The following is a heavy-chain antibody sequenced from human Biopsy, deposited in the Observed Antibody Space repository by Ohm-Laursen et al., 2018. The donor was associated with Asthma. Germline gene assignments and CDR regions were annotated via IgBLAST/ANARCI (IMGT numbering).Heavy chain of an antibody. J-gene: IGHJ2*01. CDR2: IDPNSGGT. CDR1: GYPFTDYY. D-gene: IGHD3-16*01. Sequence: SVKVSCNASGYPFTDYYVHWVRQAPGQGLEWMGRIDPNSGGTNYAQKFLGGVTMTRDTSVNTAFMVLSRLRSDDTAVYYCARIKIRIGAGTDRYFDLWGRGTLVTVSS. V-gene: IGHV1-2*06. CDR3: ARIKIRIGAGTDRYFDL.